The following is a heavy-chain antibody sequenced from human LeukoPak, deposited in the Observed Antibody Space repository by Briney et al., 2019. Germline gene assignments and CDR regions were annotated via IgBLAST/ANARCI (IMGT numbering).Heavy chain of an antibody. J-gene: IGHJ6*02. Sequence: SETLSLTCTVSGGSISSTNYYWGWIRQPPGKGLEWIGNIYYSGSSYYNPSLKSRVTISVDTSKNQFSLKLSSVTAADTAVYYCARGPSAWTATPQYGMDVWGQGTTVTVSS. CDR2: IYYSGSS. D-gene: IGHD1-1*01. CDR1: GGSISSTNYY. V-gene: IGHV4-39*01. CDR3: ARGPSAWTATPQYGMDV.